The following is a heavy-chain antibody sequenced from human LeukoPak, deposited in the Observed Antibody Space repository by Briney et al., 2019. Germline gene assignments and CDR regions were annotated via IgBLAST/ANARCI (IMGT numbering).Heavy chain of an antibody. CDR2: INPGGGST. V-gene: IGHV1-46*01. CDR1: GYTFTSYY. CDR3: ARGYCSSTSCYTEGHFDY. J-gene: IGHJ4*02. D-gene: IGHD2-2*02. Sequence: ASVKVSCKASGYTFTSYYMHWVRQAPGQGLEWMGIINPGGGSTSYAQKFQGRVTMTRDTSTSTVYMELSSLRSEDTAVYYCARGYCSSTSCYTEGHFDYWGQGTLVTVSS.